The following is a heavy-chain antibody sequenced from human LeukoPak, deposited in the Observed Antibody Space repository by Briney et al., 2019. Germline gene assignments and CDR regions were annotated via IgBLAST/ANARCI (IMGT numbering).Heavy chain of an antibody. CDR3: ARGEQWLARFDY. V-gene: IGHV3-53*01. D-gene: IGHD6-19*01. CDR1: GFTVSSNY. CDR2: IYSGGNT. J-gene: IGHJ4*02. Sequence: GGSLRLSCAASGFTVSSNYMSWVRQAPGKGLEWVSVIYSGGNTYYANSVKGRFTISRDNSKNTLYLQINSLRAEDTAVYYCARGEQWLARFDYWGQGTLVTVSS.